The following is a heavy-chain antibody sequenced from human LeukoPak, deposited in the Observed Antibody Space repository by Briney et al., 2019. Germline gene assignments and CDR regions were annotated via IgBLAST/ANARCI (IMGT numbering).Heavy chain of an antibody. Sequence: PGGSLRLSCAASGFTFSNYWMSWVRQAPGKGLEWVAVISYDGSNKYYADSVKGRFTISRDNSKNTLYLQMNSLRAEDTAVYYCARDAKVYDFWSGYSNLYYYYGMDVWGQGTTVTVSS. J-gene: IGHJ6*02. CDR2: ISYDGSNK. D-gene: IGHD3-3*01. V-gene: IGHV3-30-3*01. CDR3: ARDAKVYDFWSGYSNLYYYYGMDV. CDR1: GFTFSNYW.